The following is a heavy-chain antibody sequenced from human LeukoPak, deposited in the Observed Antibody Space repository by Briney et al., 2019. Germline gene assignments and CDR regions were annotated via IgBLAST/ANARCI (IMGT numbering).Heavy chain of an antibody. D-gene: IGHD3/OR15-3a*01. CDR1: GFTFSSYW. Sequence: GGSLRLSCAASGFTFSSYWMSWVRQAPGKGLGWVANIKQDGSEKYYVDSVKGRFTISRDNAKNSLYLQMNSLRAEDTAVYYCARGGGTGYNNWFDPWGQGTLVTVSS. CDR3: ARGGGTGYNNWFDP. J-gene: IGHJ5*02. CDR2: IKQDGSEK. V-gene: IGHV3-7*01.